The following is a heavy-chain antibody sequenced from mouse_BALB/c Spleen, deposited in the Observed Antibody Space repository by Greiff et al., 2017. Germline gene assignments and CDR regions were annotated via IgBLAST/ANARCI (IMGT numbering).Heavy chain of an antibody. D-gene: IGHD1-1*01. CDR3: ARMDYYGSPFAY. Sequence: EVKLKESGPGLVKPSQSLSLTCSVTGYSITSGYYWNWIRQFPGNKLEWMGYISYDGSNNYNPSLKNRISITRDTSKNQFFLKLNSVTTEDTATYYCARMDYYGSPFAYWGQGTLVTVSA. CDR2: ISYDGSN. J-gene: IGHJ3*01. V-gene: IGHV3-6*02. CDR1: GYSITSGYY.